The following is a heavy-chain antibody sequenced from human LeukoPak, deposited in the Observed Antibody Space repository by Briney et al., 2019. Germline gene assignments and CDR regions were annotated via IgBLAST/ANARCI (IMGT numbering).Heavy chain of an antibody. CDR2: ISASGGST. CDR1: GFTFSSYA. D-gene: IGHD6-19*01. Sequence: GGSLRLSCAASGFTFSSYAMSGVRQAPGKGLEWVSAISASGGSTYYADSVKGRFTISRDNYKNTLYLQMNSLRAEDTAVYYCAKELLGKVAGRDSWFDPWGQGTLVTVSS. V-gene: IGHV3-23*01. CDR3: AKELLGKVAGRDSWFDP. J-gene: IGHJ5*02.